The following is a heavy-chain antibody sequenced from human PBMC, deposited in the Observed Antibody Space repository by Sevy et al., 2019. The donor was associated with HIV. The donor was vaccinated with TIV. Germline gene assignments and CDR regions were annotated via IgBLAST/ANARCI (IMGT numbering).Heavy chain of an antibody. CDR3: ARDRDPYSSGWYGWFDP. CDR1: GFTFSSYA. CDR2: ISYDGSNK. D-gene: IGHD6-19*01. V-gene: IGHV3-30*04. Sequence: SLRLSCAASGFTFSSYAMHWVRQAPGKGLEWVAVISYDGSNKYYADSVKGRFTISRDNSKNTLYLQMNSLRAEDTAVYYCARDRDPYSSGWYGWFDPWGQGTLVTVSS. J-gene: IGHJ5*02.